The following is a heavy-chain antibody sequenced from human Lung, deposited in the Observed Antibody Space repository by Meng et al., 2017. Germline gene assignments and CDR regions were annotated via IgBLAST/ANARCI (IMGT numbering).Heavy chain of an antibody. Sequence: VQLQQGGAGLLKPSETLSLTCVVSGGSFSDYYWSWIRQPPGKELEWIGEINHSGSTNYNPSLESRATISVDTSQNNLSLKLSSVTAADSAVYYCARGPTTMAHDFDYWGQGTLVTVSS. D-gene: IGHD4-11*01. CDR2: INHSGST. J-gene: IGHJ4*02. CDR1: GGSFSDYY. V-gene: IGHV4-34*01. CDR3: ARGPTTMAHDFDY.